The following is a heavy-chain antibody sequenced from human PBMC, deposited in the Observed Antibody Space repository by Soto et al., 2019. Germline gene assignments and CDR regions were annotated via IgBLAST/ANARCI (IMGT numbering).Heavy chain of an antibody. CDR1: SDSIAGENW. J-gene: IGHJ4*02. D-gene: IGHD6-25*01. CDR3: ARVFSSGSGWMYYFDF. V-gene: IGHV4-4*02. CDR2: IFHTGGT. Sequence: QVQLQESGPGLVKPSETLSLTCTVSSDSIAGENWWSWVRQPPGMGLEWIGEIFHTGGTNYNPSLKGRVTMEVDKSKIKFSLKLISATAADTAVYYCARVFSSGSGWMYYFDFWGQGTLVSVSS.